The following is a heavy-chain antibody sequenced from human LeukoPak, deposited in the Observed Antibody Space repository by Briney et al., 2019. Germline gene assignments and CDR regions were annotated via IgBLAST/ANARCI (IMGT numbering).Heavy chain of an antibody. CDR1: GGSFSSGSYY. V-gene: IGHV4-61*01. CDR3: ARGFYENPFDY. CDR2: IYYSGST. Sequence: PSETLSLTCTVSGGSFSSGSYYWSWIRQPPGKGLEWIGYIYYSGSTNYNPSLKSRVTISVDTSKNQFSLKLSSVTAADTAVYYCARGFYENPFDYWGQGTLVTVSS. J-gene: IGHJ4*02. D-gene: IGHD5/OR15-5a*01.